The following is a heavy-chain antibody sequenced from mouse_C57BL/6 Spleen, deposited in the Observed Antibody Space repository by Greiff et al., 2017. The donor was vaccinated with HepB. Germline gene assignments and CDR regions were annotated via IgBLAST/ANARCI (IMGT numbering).Heavy chain of an antibody. D-gene: IGHD2-4*01. CDR1: GYSFTDYN. J-gene: IGHJ2*01. CDR2: INPNYGTT. V-gene: IGHV1-39*01. Sequence: VQLQQSGPELVKPGASVKISCKASGYSFTDYNMNWVKQSNGKSLEWIGVINPNYGTTSYNKKFKGKATLTVDQSSSTAYMQLNRLTAEDSAVYYCAGGYDYLFDYWGQGTTLTVSS. CDR3: AGGYDYLFDY.